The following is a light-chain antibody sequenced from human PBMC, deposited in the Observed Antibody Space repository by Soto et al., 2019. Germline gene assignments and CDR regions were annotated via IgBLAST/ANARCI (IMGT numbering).Light chain of an antibody. J-gene: IGLJ2*01. Sequence: QSVLTQPPSASGTPGQRVTDSCSGSSSNIGVNYVYWYQQLPGTAPKLLIYTNNQRPSGVPDRFSGSKSGTSASLAISGLRSEDEADYHCATWDDSLSGVVFGGETKLTVL. V-gene: IGLV1-47*01. CDR3: ATWDDSLSGVV. CDR2: TNN. CDR1: SSNIGVNY.